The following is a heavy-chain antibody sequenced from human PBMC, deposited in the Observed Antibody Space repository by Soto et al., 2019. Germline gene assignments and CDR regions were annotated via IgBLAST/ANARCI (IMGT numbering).Heavy chain of an antibody. CDR2: MNPNSGNT. V-gene: IGHV1-8*01. CDR3: ASGGDYGDYDAYGMDV. CDR1: GYTFTSYD. Sequence: GASVKVSCKASGYTFTSYDINWVRQATGQGLEWMGWMNPNSGNTGYAQKFQGRVTMTRNTSISTAYMELSSLRSEDTAVYYCASGGDYGDYDAYGMDVWGQGTTVTVSS. J-gene: IGHJ6*02. D-gene: IGHD4-17*01.